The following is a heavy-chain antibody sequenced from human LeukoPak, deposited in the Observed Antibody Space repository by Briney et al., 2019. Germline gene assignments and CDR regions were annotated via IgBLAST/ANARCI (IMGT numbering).Heavy chain of an antibody. CDR1: GYSIRNYYY. Sequence: PSETLSLTCTVSGYSIRNYYYWGWIRQPPGKGLEWIGSIYYTGNTYYNASLKSRVTISIDTSKNQISLRLTSVTATDTAMYYCARQTGSGLFTLPGGQGTLVTVSS. J-gene: IGHJ4*02. V-gene: IGHV4-38-2*02. CDR2: IYYTGNT. CDR3: ARQTGSGLFTLP. D-gene: IGHD3/OR15-3a*01.